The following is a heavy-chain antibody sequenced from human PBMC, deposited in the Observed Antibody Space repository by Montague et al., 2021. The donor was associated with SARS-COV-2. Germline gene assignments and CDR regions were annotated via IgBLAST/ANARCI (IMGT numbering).Heavy chain of an antibody. Sequence: SVKVSCKASGYTFTDYRIHWVRQAPGQGLEWMGWTHPNNGVTLYAQKFQGRVTMASDTSITTAFMELTRLTSDDTAVYYCARAGRFYVSGNYYNRGDPFDLWGQGTMVTVSS. CDR3: ARAGRFYVSGNYYNRGDPFDL. J-gene: IGHJ3*01. CDR1: GYTFTDYR. D-gene: IGHD3-10*01. CDR2: THPNNGVT. V-gene: IGHV1-2*02.